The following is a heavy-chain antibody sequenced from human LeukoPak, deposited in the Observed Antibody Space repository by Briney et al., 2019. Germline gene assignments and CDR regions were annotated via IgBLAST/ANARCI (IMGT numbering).Heavy chain of an antibody. D-gene: IGHD6-19*01. CDR2: MSDSGTSV. CDR3: ASPGVVVAGTNDY. V-gene: IGHV3-11*01. J-gene: IGHJ4*02. CDR1: GFTLSDYY. Sequence: GGSLRLSCAASGFTLSDYYMSWIRQAPGKGLEWISYMSDSGTSVNYADSVKGRFTMSRDNAKNSLYLQMSSLRAEDTAVYYCASPGVVVAGTNDYWGQGTRVTVSS.